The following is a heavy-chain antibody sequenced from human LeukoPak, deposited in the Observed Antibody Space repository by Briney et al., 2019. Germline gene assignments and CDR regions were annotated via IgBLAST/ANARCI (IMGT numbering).Heavy chain of an antibody. D-gene: IGHD3-16*01. CDR1: GGSFSGYY. V-gene: IGHV4-34*01. CDR3: ASTGGSDGMDV. J-gene: IGHJ6*02. CDR2: INHSGGT. Sequence: PSETLSLTCAVYGGSFSGYYWSWIRQPPGKGLEWIGEINHSGGTNYNPSLKSRVTISVDTSKNQFSLKLSSVTAADTAVYYCASTGGSDGMDVWGQGTTVTVSS.